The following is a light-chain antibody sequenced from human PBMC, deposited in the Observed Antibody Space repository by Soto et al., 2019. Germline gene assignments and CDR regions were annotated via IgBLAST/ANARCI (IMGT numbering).Light chain of an antibody. CDR3: AAWDDSLSAFV. J-gene: IGLJ1*01. CDR2: VYD. Sequence: QSVLTQPPSVSGTPGQRVTISCSGSNSNIGKNDVYWYRHLPGTAPRLLIYVYDQRPSGVPDRFSASKSGTSASLALSGLRSDYEADYYCAAWDDSLSAFVFATGTKLTVL. CDR1: NSNIGKND. V-gene: IGLV1-47*02.